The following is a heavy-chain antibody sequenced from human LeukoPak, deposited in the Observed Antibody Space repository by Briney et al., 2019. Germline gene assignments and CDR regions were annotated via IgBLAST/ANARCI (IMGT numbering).Heavy chain of an antibody. CDR1: GFTFSAYA. J-gene: IGHJ6*02. CDR3: ARDKVASWYYYGMDV. D-gene: IGHD2-15*01. CDR2: ISSDGTHK. Sequence: GGSLRLSCAASGFTFSAYAMHWVRQAPGKGPEWVAVISSDGTHKMYADSVKGRFTISRDNSEKNLYLQMNSLRVEDTAMYYCARDKVASWYYYGMDVWGQGTTVSVSS. V-gene: IGHV3-30-3*01.